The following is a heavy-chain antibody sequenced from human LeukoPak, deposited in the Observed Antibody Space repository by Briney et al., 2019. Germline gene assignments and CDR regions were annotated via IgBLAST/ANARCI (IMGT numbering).Heavy chain of an antibody. CDR3: ARGPPMVRGVTTYYYYYYYMDV. V-gene: IGHV3-7*01. D-gene: IGHD3-10*01. CDR1: GFTFSSYW. J-gene: IGHJ6*03. CDR2: IKQDGSEK. Sequence: GGSLRLSCAASGFTFSSYWMSWVRQAPGKGLEWVANIKQDGSEKYYVDSVKGRFTISRDNAKNSLYLQMNSLRAEDTAVYYCARGPPMVRGVTTYYYYYYYMDVWGKGTTVTVSS.